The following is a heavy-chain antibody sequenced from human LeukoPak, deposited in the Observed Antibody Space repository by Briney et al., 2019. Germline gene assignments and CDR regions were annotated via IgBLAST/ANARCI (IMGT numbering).Heavy chain of an antibody. Sequence: GGSLRLSCAASGFTFSNYGMHWVRQAPGKGLEWVAFIRYDGSNKYYADSVKGRFTISRDNSKNTLYLQMNSLRAEDTAVYYCAKALSTMIVVPGSFDYWGQGTLVTVSS. J-gene: IGHJ4*02. CDR1: GFTFSNYG. V-gene: IGHV3-30*02. D-gene: IGHD3-22*01. CDR2: IRYDGSNK. CDR3: AKALSTMIVVPGSFDY.